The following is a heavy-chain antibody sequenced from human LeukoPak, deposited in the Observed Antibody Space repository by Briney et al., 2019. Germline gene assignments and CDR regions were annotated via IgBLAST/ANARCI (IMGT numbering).Heavy chain of an antibody. Sequence: ASVKVSCKASGYTFTGYYMHWVRQAPGQGLEWMGWMNPNSGNTGYAQKFQGRVTMTRNTSISTAYMELSSLRSEDTAVYYCARGHTQIGGKRTVFGYWGQGTLVTVSS. J-gene: IGHJ4*02. CDR2: MNPNSGNT. D-gene: IGHD2-15*01. CDR3: ARGHTQIGGKRTVFGY. CDR1: GYTFTGYY. V-gene: IGHV1-8*02.